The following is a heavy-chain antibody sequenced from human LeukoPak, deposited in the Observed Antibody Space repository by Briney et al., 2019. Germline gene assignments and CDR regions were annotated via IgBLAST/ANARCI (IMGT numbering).Heavy chain of an antibody. J-gene: IGHJ6*03. D-gene: IGHD3-10*01. V-gene: IGHV3-53*01. CDR2: IYSGGST. CDR3: ASGSGSYRTPYYYMDV. Sequence: PGGSLSLSCVSSGFTVSSNYMSWVRQAPGKGLELVSVIYSGGSTYYADSVKGRFTISRDNSKNTLYLQMNSLRAEDTAVYYCASGSGSYRTPYYYMDVWGTGTTVTVSS. CDR1: GFTVSSNY.